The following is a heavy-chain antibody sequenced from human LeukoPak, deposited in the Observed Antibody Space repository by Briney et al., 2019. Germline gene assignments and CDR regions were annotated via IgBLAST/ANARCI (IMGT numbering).Heavy chain of an antibody. D-gene: IGHD1-26*01. CDR2: ISGSGGSI. CDR3: AREGGGDAFDI. Sequence: GGTLRLSCAASGFTFSSYEMNWVRQAPGKGLEWVSYISGSGGSIYYADSVKGRFTISRDNAKNSLYLQMNSLRAEDTAVYYCAREGGGDAFDIWGQGTLVNVSS. V-gene: IGHV3-48*03. J-gene: IGHJ3*02. CDR1: GFTFSSYE.